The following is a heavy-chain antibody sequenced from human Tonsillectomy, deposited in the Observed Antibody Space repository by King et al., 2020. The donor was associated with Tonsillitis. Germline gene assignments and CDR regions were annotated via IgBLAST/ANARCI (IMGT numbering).Heavy chain of an antibody. CDR3: ARAGFCDSTSCYRYYYYMDV. Sequence: VQLVESGGGVVQPGRSLRLSCAASGFTFTTYAMHWVRQAPGKGLEWVAFISYDGSNNSYTDSVKGRYTISRDNSKNTLYLQMNSLGAEDTAVYYCARAGFCDSTSCYRYYYYMDVWGKGTTVTVSS. D-gene: IGHD2-2*01. CDR1: GFTFTTYA. CDR2: ISYDGSNN. J-gene: IGHJ6*03. V-gene: IGHV3-30-3*01.